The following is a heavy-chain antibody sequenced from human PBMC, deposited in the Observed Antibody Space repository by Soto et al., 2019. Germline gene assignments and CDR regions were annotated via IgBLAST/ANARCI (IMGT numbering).Heavy chain of an antibody. CDR3: AKDGSYYDFWSVYY. Sequence: GGSLRLSCAASGFSFSGYGMHWVRQAPGKGLEWVTLISYGGDSKLYADSVKGRFTISRDNSKNTLYLQMNSLRAEDTAVYYCAKDGSYYDFWSVYYWGQGTLVTVSS. D-gene: IGHD3-3*01. CDR1: GFSFSGYG. V-gene: IGHV3-30*18. J-gene: IGHJ4*02. CDR2: ISYGGDSK.